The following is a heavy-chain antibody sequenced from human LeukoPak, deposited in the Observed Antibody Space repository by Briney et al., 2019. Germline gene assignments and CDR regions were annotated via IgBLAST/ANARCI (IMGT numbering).Heavy chain of an antibody. CDR3: ARGEPIFDY. V-gene: IGHV1-18*01. D-gene: IGHD1-26*01. Sequence: ASVKVSCKASGYTFTSYGITWVRQAPGGGLEWMGWISTYSGNTRYAQKFQGRVTMTTDTSTSTAYMELRSLRSDDTAVFYCARGEPIFDYWGQGTLVTVSS. CDR2: ISTYSGNT. J-gene: IGHJ4*02. CDR1: GYTFTSYG.